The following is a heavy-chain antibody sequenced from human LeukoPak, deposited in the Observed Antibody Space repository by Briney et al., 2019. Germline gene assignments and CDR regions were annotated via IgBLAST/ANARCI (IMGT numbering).Heavy chain of an antibody. V-gene: IGHV4-59*08. CDR3: ASLVGSAMGSYGWFDP. Sequence: PSETLSLTCTVSGGSISSYYWSWIRQPPGKGLEGIGSIYHSGSTYYNPSLKSRVTISVDTSKNQFSLKLSSVTGADTAVYYCASLVGSAMGSYGWFDPWGRGTLVTVSS. CDR1: GGSISSYY. J-gene: IGHJ5*02. D-gene: IGHD3-10*01. CDR2: IYHSGST.